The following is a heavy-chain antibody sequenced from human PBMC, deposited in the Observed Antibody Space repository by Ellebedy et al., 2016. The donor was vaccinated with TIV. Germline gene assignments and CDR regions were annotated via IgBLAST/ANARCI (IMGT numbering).Heavy chain of an antibody. Sequence: SVKVSXXASGGTFSSYAISWVRQAPGQGLEWMGGIIPIFGTANYAQKFQGRVTITADESTSTAYMELSSLRSEDTAVYYCASAGYYYDRGGDYWGQGTLVTVSS. V-gene: IGHV1-69*13. CDR2: IIPIFGTA. J-gene: IGHJ4*02. CDR3: ASAGYYYDRGGDY. D-gene: IGHD3-22*01. CDR1: GGTFSSYA.